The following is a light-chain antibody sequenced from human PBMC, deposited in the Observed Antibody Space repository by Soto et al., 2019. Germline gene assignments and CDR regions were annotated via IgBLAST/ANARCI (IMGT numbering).Light chain of an antibody. CDR1: QTVRNNY. CDR3: QQYNNWHPAYT. J-gene: IGKJ2*01. Sequence: EFVLTQSPGTLSLSPGERATLSCRASQTVRNNYLAWYQQKPGQAPRVLIYDASSRATGIPDRFSGGGSGSDFTLAISRLEPEDFAVYYCQQYNNWHPAYTFGQGTKVDTK. CDR2: DAS. V-gene: IGKV3D-20*02.